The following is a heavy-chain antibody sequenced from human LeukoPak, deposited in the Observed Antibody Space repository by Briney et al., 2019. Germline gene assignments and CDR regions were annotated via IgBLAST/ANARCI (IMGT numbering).Heavy chain of an antibody. D-gene: IGHD6-6*01. CDR3: ARQSEQLVPTAFDAFDI. V-gene: IGHV1-69*05. CDR1: GGTFSSYA. J-gene: IGHJ3*02. Sequence: SVKVSCKASGGTFSSYAISWVRQAPGQGLEWMGGIIPIFGTANYAQKFQGRVTITTDESTSTAYMELSSLRSEDTAVYYCARQSEQLVPTAFDAFDIWGQGTMVTVSS. CDR2: IIPIFGTA.